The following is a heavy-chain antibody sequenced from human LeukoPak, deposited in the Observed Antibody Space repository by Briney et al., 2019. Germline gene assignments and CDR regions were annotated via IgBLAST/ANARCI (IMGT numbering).Heavy chain of an antibody. J-gene: IGHJ6*03. Sequence: PSETLSLTCTVSGGSISSGGHYWSWIRQPPGKGLEWIGYIYYSGSTNYNPSLKSRVTISVDTSKNQFSLKLSSVTAADTAVYYCARGTSSSGAYYYYMDVWGKGTTVTVSS. CDR2: IYYSGST. V-gene: IGHV4-61*08. CDR1: GGSISSGGHY. D-gene: IGHD3-10*01. CDR3: ARGTSSSGAYYYYMDV.